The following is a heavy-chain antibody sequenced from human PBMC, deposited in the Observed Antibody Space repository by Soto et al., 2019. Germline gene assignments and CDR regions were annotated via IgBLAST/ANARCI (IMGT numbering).Heavy chain of an antibody. J-gene: IGHJ6*02. CDR3: ARDRPALLLTYYGMDV. D-gene: IGHD2-15*01. V-gene: IGHV1-69*01. CDR1: GGTFSSYA. Sequence: QVQLVQSGAEVKKPGSSVKVSCKASGGTFSSYAISWVRQAPGQGLEWMGGIIPIFGTANYAQKFQGRVTITADXSXXXXYMELSSLRSEDTAVYYCARDRPALLLTYYGMDVWGQGTTVTVSS. CDR2: IIPIFGTA.